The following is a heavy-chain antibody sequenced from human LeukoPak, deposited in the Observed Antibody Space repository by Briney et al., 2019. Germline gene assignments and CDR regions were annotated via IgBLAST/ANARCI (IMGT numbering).Heavy chain of an antibody. CDR1: GFTFSSYS. CDR2: ISSSSSYI. J-gene: IGHJ4*02. V-gene: IGHV3-21*01. D-gene: IGHD1-26*01. Sequence: KAGGSLRLSCAASGFTFSSYSMNWVRQAPGKGLEWVSSISSSSSYIYYADSVKGRFTISRDNAKNSLYLQMNSLRAEDTAVYYCARDRDGSYYTHWGQGTLVTVSS. CDR3: ARDRDGSYYTH.